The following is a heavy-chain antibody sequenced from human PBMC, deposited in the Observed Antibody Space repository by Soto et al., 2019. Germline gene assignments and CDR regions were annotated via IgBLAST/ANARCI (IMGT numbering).Heavy chain of an antibody. CDR3: ARGLWELPGSY. CDR2: INGDGSST. J-gene: IGHJ4*02. D-gene: IGHD1-26*01. CDR1: EFTFSSYW. Sequence: GGSLRLSCAASEFTFSSYWMYWVRQAPGKGLVWVSRINGDGSSTSYADSVKGRFTISRDNAKNTLYLQMNSLRAEDTAVYHCARGLWELPGSYWGQGTLVTVSS. V-gene: IGHV3-74*01.